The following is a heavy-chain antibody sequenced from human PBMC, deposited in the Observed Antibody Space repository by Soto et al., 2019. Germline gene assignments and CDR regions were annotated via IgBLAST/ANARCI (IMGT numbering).Heavy chain of an antibody. D-gene: IGHD3-22*01. CDR1: GGTFSSYA. CDR3: ARGTDYYDSSGYYYHY. J-gene: IGHJ4*02. CDR2: IIPIFGTA. V-gene: IGHV1-69*13. Sequence: SVKVSCKASGGTFSSYAISWVRQAPGQGLEWMGGIIPIFGTANYAQKFQGRVTITADESTSTAYMELSSLRSKDTAVYYCARGTDYYDSSGYYYHYWGQGTLVTVSS.